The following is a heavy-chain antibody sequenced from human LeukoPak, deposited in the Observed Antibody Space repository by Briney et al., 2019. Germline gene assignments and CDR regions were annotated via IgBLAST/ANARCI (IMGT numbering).Heavy chain of an antibody. CDR1: GGSISSGGYY. D-gene: IGHD2-2*01. CDR3: ARRIVVPAATKSWYYYYYYMDV. CDR2: IYYSGST. Sequence: PSQTLSLTCTVSGGSISSGGYYWSWIRQHPGKGLEWIGYIYYSGSTYYNPSLKSRVTISVDTSKNQFSLKLSSVTAADTAVYYCARRIVVPAATKSWYYYYYYMDVWGKGTTVTVS. V-gene: IGHV4-31*03. J-gene: IGHJ6*03.